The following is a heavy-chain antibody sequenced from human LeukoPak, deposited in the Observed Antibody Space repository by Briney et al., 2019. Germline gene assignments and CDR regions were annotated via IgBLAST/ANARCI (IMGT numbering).Heavy chain of an antibody. D-gene: IGHD6-13*01. CDR2: INPSGGST. J-gene: IGHJ4*02. CDR3: ARVGSSTWYESDY. Sequence: GSVKVSCKASGYTFSSYHLHWVRQAPGQGLEWMGIINPSGGSTSYAQKFQGRVTMTRDTSTSTVYMELSSLRSEDTAVYYCARVGSSTWYESDYWGQGTLVTVSS. V-gene: IGHV1-46*01. CDR1: GYTFSSYH.